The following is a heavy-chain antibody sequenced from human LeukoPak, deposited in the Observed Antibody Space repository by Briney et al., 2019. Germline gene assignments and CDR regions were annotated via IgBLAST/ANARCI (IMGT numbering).Heavy chain of an antibody. Sequence: GGSLRLSCATSGFTVSSSYLSWVRQAPGKGLEWVSVIYSDGSTYYADSVKGRFTISRDNAKNSLYLQMNSLRAEDTAVYYCARALGYCSSASCYYFDNWGQGTLVTVSS. D-gene: IGHD2-2*01. CDR3: ARALGYCSSASCYYFDN. CDR1: GFTVSSSY. CDR2: IYSDGST. V-gene: IGHV3-66*01. J-gene: IGHJ4*02.